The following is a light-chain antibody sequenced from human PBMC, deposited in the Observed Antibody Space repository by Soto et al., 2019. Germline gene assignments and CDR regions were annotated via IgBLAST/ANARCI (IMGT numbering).Light chain of an antibody. Sequence: QSVLTQPPSVSGAPGQRVTISCAWSSSNIGAGYDVHWYLQIPGTAPQLLIYANINRPSGVPDRFSGSKSGTSASLAITGLQAEDEADYYCQSYDSSLSGYVFGTGTKVTVL. V-gene: IGLV1-40*01. CDR2: ANI. CDR1: SSNIGAGYD. J-gene: IGLJ1*01. CDR3: QSYDSSLSGYV.